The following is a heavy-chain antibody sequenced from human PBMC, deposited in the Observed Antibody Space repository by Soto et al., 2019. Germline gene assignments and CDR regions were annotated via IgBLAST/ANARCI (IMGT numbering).Heavy chain of an antibody. V-gene: IGHV4-34*12. J-gene: IGHJ6*02. D-gene: IGHD1-26*01. Sequence: SETLSLTCAVYGGSFSAYYWSWVRQPPGKGLEWIGEIIHSESTKYNPSLKSRVTISVDTSKNQFSLKLSSVTAADTAVYYCARQRPTDGGWEFANYYCMDVWGQGAPVTVSS. CDR3: ARQRPTDGGWEFANYYCMDV. CDR1: GGSFSAYY. CDR2: IIHSEST.